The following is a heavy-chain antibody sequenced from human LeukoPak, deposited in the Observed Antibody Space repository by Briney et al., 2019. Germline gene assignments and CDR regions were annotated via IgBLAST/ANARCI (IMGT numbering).Heavy chain of an antibody. CDR2: IFYSGST. Sequence: SETLSLTCSVSGGSINSYGYYWAWIRQPPGKRPEWIGGIFYSGSTHYNPSLQSRITISADTSKGQFSLKLSSVTAADTAVYYCARQGVGATDFWGQGSLVTVSS. J-gene: IGHJ4*02. CDR1: GGSINSYGYY. V-gene: IGHV4-39*01. CDR3: ARQGVGATDF. D-gene: IGHD1-26*01.